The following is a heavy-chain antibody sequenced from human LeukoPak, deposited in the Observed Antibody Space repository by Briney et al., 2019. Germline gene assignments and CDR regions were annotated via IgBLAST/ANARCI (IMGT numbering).Heavy chain of an antibody. CDR2: INPNSGGT. J-gene: IGHJ6*03. CDR1: GYTFTGYY. Sequence: ASVKVSCKASGYTFTGYYMHWVRQAPGQGLEWMGWINPNSGGTNYAQKFQGRVTMTRDTSISTAYMELSRLRSDDTAVYYCARDLYYYGSGSYGSSLYYYYYMDVWGKGTTVTISS. V-gene: IGHV1-2*02. D-gene: IGHD3-10*01. CDR3: ARDLYYYGSGSYGSSLYYYYYMDV.